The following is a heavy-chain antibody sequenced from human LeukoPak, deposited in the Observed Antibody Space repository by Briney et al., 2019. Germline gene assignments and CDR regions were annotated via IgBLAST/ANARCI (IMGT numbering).Heavy chain of an antibody. CDR3: ARSGTVTTDLDDY. J-gene: IGHJ4*02. CDR1: GFNFSSYS. CDR2: ISSSSSYI. D-gene: IGHD4-17*01. Sequence: GSLRLSFSASGFNFSSYSMNWVRQAPGKGLEWVSSISSSSSYIYYADSVKGRFTISRDNAKNSLYLQMNSLRAEDTAVYYCARSGTVTTDLDDYWGQGTLVTVSS. V-gene: IGHV3-21*01.